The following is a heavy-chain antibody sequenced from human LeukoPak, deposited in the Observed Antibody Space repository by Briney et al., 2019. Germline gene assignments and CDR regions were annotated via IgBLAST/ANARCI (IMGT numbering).Heavy chain of an antibody. CDR3: AKDSGYRAYYYYGMDV. Sequence: PGRSLRLSCAASGFTFDDYAMHWVRQAPGKGLEWVSGISWNSGSISYADSVKGRFTISRDNAKNSLYLQMNSLRAEDTALYYCAKDSGYRAYYYYGMDVWGQGTTVTVSS. J-gene: IGHJ6*02. V-gene: IGHV3-9*01. CDR2: ISWNSGSI. CDR1: GFTFDDYA. D-gene: IGHD5-18*01.